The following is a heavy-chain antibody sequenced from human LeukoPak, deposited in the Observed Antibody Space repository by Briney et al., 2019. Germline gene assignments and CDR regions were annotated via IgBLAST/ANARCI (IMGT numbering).Heavy chain of an antibody. D-gene: IGHD3-9*01. J-gene: IGHJ4*02. CDR1: GYTFTVYY. CDR2: INPNSGDT. V-gene: IGHV1-2*02. CDR3: ARHFNLKGFDS. Sequence: APVKVSCKASGYTFTVYYMHWVRQAPGKGLEWMGWINPNSGDTNYAQEFQGGVTMTRDTSIRTVYMELSRLRSDDTAVYYCARHFNLKGFDSWGQGTLITVSS.